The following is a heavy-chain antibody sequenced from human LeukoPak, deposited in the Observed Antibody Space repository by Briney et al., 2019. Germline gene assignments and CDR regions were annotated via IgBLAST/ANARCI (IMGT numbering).Heavy chain of an antibody. D-gene: IGHD6-19*01. CDR2: IYHSGST. CDR3: AMAPVAGTGWFDP. J-gene: IGHJ5*02. CDR1: GGSISSYY. Sequence: SETLSLTCTVSGGSISSYYWSWIRQPPGKGLEWIGSIYHSGSTYYNPSLKSRVTISVDTSKNQFSLKLSSVTAADTAVYYCAMAPVAGTGWFDPWGQGTLVTVSS. V-gene: IGHV4-59*04.